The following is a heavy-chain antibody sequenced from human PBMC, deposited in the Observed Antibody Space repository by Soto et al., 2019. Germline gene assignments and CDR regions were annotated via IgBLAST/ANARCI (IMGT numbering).Heavy chain of an antibody. V-gene: IGHV1-3*01. D-gene: IGHD3-3*01. J-gene: IGHJ3*02. CDR1: GYTFTSYA. CDR2: INAGNGNT. CDR3: ARRRGYDFWSGYYIPADDAFDI. Sequence: ASVKVSCKASGYTFTSYAMHWVRQAPGQRLEWMGWINAGNGNTKYSQKFQGRVTITRDTSASTAYMELSSLRSEDTAVYYCARRRGYDFWSGYYIPADDAFDIWGQGTMVTVSS.